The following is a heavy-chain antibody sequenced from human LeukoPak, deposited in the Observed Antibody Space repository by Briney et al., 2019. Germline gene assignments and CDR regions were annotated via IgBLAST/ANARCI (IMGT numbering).Heavy chain of an antibody. CDR3: ARALGSTNFWSGSRTEYYFGY. CDR2: IHYSGST. D-gene: IGHD3-3*01. V-gene: IGHV4-31*03. J-gene: IGHJ4*02. Sequence: PSQTLSLTCTVSGGSISSGAYYWNWIRQHPGEGLEWIGYIHYSGSTYYNSSLQSRVSISIDTSKNQFSLKLSSVTAADTAVYYCARALGSTNFWSGSRTEYYFGYWGQGTLVTVSS. CDR1: GGSISSGAYY.